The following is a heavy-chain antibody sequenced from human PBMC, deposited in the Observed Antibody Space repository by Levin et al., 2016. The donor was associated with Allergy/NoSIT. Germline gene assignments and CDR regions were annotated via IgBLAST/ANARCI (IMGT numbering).Heavy chain of an antibody. CDR2: ISGSGGST. J-gene: IGHJ4*02. CDR3: AKLSLHRVGAPFDY. D-gene: IGHD1-26*01. Sequence: WIRQPPGKGLEWVSAISGSGGSTYYADSVKGRFTISRDNSKNTLYLQMNSLRAEDTAVYYCAKLSLHRVGAPFDYWGQGTLVTVSS. V-gene: IGHV3-23*01.